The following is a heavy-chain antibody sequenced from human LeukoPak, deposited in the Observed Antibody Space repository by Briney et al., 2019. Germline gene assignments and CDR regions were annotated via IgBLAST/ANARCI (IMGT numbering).Heavy chain of an antibody. CDR3: ATGAVNDYDLWSGYFQLDY. Sequence: ASVKVSCKVSGYTLTELSMHWVRQAPGKGLEWMGGFDPEDGETIYAQKFQGRVTMTEDTSTDTAYMELSSLRSEDTAVYYCATGAVNDYDLWSGYFQLDYWGQGTLVTVSS. CDR1: GYTLTELS. V-gene: IGHV1-24*01. D-gene: IGHD3-3*01. J-gene: IGHJ4*02. CDR2: FDPEDGET.